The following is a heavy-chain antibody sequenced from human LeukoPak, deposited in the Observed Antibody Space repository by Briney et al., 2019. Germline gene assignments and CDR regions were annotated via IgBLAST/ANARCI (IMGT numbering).Heavy chain of an antibody. CDR3: AKDAGVPSGSGQLYNWFDP. V-gene: IGHV3-30*18. CDR1: GFTFSTYG. J-gene: IGHJ5*02. D-gene: IGHD3-10*01. CDR2: ISSDGSNI. Sequence: GGSLRLSCAASGFTFSTYGIRWVRQAPGKGLEWVAVISSDGSNIFYGDSVKGRFTISREDSRNTLYLQMNSLRAEDTAVYYCAKDAGVPSGSGQLYNWFDPWGQGTLVTVSS.